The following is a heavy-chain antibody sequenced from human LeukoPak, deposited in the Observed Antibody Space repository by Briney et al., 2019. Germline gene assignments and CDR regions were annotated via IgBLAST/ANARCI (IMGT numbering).Heavy chain of an antibody. CDR2: ISPYSGNT. V-gene: IGHV1-18*01. D-gene: IGHD6-19*01. J-gene: IGHJ4*02. Sequence: ASVKVSCKASGYTFTSYGISWVRQAPGQRLEWMGWISPYSGNTNYAQKLQGRVTMTTDTSTSTAHMELRRLRSDDTAVYSCARVVDSSGWYAFDYWGQGTLVTVSS. CDR3: ARVVDSSGWYAFDY. CDR1: GYTFTSYG.